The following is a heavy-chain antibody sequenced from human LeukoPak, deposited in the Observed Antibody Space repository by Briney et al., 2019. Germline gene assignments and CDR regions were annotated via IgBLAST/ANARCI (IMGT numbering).Heavy chain of an antibody. D-gene: IGHD2-21*02. CDR1: GFTFSSYE. CDR2: ISSSGSTI. J-gene: IGHJ6*03. CDR3: ARGRWRLFDYYMDV. Sequence: PGGSLRLSCAASGFTFSSYEMNWVRQAPGKGLEWVSYISSSGSTIYYADSVKGRFTISRDNAKNSLYLQMNSLRAEDTAVYYCARGRWRLFDYYMDVWGKGTTVTISS. V-gene: IGHV3-48*03.